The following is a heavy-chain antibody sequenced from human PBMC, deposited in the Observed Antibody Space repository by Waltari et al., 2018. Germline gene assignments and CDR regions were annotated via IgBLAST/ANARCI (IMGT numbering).Heavy chain of an antibody. CDR3: ARYSGWLRYFDY. D-gene: IGHD2-15*01. J-gene: IGHJ4*02. CDR2: IRDDGSNK. V-gene: IGHV3-30*02. Sequence: QVQLVESGGGVVQPGGSLRLSCAASGFTFSSYGMHWVRQAPGKGLEWVAFIRDDGSNKYYADSVKGRFTISRDNSKNTLYLQMNSLRSEDTAVYYCARYSGWLRYFDYWGQGTLVTVSS. CDR1: GFTFSSYG.